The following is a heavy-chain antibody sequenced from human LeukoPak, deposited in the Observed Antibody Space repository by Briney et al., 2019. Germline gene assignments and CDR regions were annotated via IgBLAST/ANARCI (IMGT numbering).Heavy chain of an antibody. V-gene: IGHV3-21*04. CDR1: GFTFSSYS. Sequence: GGSLRLSCAASGFTFSSYSMNWVRQAPGKGLEWVSSISSISSYIYYADSVKGRFTISRDNAKSSLYLQMNSLRAEDTAIYYCAKTYYYGSSDYYYPYYFDYWGQGTLVTVSS. J-gene: IGHJ4*02. CDR2: ISSISSYI. D-gene: IGHD3-22*01. CDR3: AKTYYYGSSDYYYPYYFDY.